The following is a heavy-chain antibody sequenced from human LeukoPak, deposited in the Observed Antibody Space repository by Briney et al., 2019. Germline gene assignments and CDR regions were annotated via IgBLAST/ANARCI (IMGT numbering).Heavy chain of an antibody. CDR3: ARGFGAPGDYYYYYMDV. CDR1: GYTFTSYG. Sequence: GASVKVSCKASGYTFTSYGISWVRQAPGQGLEWMGWISAYNGNTNYAQKLQGRVTMTTDTSTSTAYMELRSLRSEDTAVYYCARGFGAPGDYYYYYMDVWGKGTTVTVSS. CDR2: ISAYNGNT. D-gene: IGHD3-3*01. V-gene: IGHV1-18*01. J-gene: IGHJ6*03.